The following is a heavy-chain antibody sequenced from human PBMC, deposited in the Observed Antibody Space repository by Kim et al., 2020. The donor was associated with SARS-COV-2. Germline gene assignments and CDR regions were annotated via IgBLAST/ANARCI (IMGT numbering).Heavy chain of an antibody. V-gene: IGHV3-23*01. Sequence: GGSLRLSCAASGFTFSSYAMSWVRQAPGKGPEWVSAISGSGGSTYYADSVKGRFTISRDNSKNTLYLQMNSLRAEDTAVYYCAKGDRITMIVVVSVFDYWGQGTLVTVSS. CDR1: GFTFSSYA. J-gene: IGHJ4*02. D-gene: IGHD3-22*01. CDR3: AKGDRITMIVVVSVFDY. CDR2: ISGSGGST.